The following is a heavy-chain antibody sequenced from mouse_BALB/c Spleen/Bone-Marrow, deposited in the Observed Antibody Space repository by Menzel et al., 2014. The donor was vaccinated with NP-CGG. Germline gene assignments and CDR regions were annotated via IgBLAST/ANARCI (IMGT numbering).Heavy chain of an antibody. CDR3: ARKESIYDGYYGGFTY. J-gene: IGHJ3*01. V-gene: IGHV5-9-1*01. CDR2: ISSGGDYT. Sequence: EVKVVESGGGLVKPGGSLKLSCAASGFTFSSFAMSWVRQTPEKRLEWVATISSGGDYTYYPDSVKGRFTISRDNAKNSLYLQMSSLRSEDTAIYYCARKESIYDGYYGGFTYWGQGTLVTVSA. CDR1: GFTFSSFA. D-gene: IGHD2-3*01.